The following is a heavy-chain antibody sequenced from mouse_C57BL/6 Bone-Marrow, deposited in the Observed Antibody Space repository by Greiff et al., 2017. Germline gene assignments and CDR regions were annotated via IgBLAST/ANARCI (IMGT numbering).Heavy chain of an antibody. J-gene: IGHJ4*01. V-gene: IGHV1-50*01. D-gene: IGHD1-1*01. Sequence: QVQLQQPGAELVKPGASVKLSCKASGYTFTSYWMPWVQQRPGQGLEWIGVIAPSDSYTNYTQKFKGKATLTVDTYSSTAYMQLSSLTSEDAAVYWCAREDGSISYYAMDYWGQGTSVTVSS. CDR2: IAPSDSYT. CDR3: AREDGSISYYAMDY. CDR1: GYTFTSYW.